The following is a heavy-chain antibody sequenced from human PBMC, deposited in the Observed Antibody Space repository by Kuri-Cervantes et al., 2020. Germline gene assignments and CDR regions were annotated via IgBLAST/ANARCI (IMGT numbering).Heavy chain of an antibody. V-gene: IGHV3-30-3*01. D-gene: IGHD1-26*01. Sequence: GESLKISCAASGFTFSSYAMHWVRQAPGKGLEWVAVISYDGSNKYYADSGKGRFTISRDNSKNTLYLQMNSLRAEDKAVYYCARSMVGTQDYWGQGTLVTVSS. J-gene: IGHJ4*02. CDR2: ISYDGSNK. CDR3: ARSMVGTQDY. CDR1: GFTFSSYA.